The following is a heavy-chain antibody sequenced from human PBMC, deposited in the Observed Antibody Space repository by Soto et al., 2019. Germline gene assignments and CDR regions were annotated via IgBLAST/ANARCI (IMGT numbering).Heavy chain of an antibody. Sequence: ASVKVSCKASGYTFTSYYMHWVRQAPGQGLEWMGIINPSGGSTSYAQKFQGRVTMTRDTSTSTVYMELSSLRSEDTAVYYCARQGIVVVKDAMNYYYGMDVWGQGTTVTVSS. CDR3: ARQGIVVVKDAMNYYYGMDV. CDR1: GYTFTSYY. V-gene: IGHV1-46*01. CDR2: INPSGGST. D-gene: IGHD2-2*01. J-gene: IGHJ6*02.